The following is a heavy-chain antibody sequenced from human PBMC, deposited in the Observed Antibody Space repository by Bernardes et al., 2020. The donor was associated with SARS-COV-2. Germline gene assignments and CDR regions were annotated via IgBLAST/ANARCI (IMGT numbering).Heavy chain of an antibody. Sequence: GGSLRLSCAASGFNFSSYAMNWVRQAPGKGLQWVSSITASTTYIQYTDSVEGRFTVSRDNAKNSLYLEMTSLRAEDTAIYYCARILRDNGFGSGYYDLWGRGTLVPVSS. CDR3: ARILRDNGFGSGYYDL. CDR2: ITASTTYI. J-gene: IGHJ2*01. CDR1: GFNFSSYA. V-gene: IGHV3-21*01. D-gene: IGHD4-17*01.